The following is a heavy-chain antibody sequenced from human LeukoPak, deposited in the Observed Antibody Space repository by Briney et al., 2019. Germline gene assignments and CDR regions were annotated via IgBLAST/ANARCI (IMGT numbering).Heavy chain of an antibody. J-gene: IGHJ5*02. Sequence: GDSVKVSCKASGYTFTSYGISWVRQAPGQGLEWMGWISGYNGNTHYAHNLQGRVTMTTDTSTSTAYMELRSLRSDDTAVYYCARDEARYSSGYYPNWFDPWGQGTLVTVSS. V-gene: IGHV1-18*01. CDR3: ARDEARYSSGYYPNWFDP. CDR1: GYTFTSYG. CDR2: ISGYNGNT. D-gene: IGHD3-22*01.